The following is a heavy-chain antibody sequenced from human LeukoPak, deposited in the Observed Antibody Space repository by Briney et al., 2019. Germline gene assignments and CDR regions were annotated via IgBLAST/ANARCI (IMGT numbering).Heavy chain of an antibody. Sequence: ASVKVSCKASGYTFTGYYMHWVRQAPGQGLEWMGWINPNSGGTNYAQKFQGWVTMTRDTSISTAYMELSRLRSDDTAVYYCARDSSSGWLHYGMDVWGQGTTVTVSS. J-gene: IGHJ6*02. CDR2: INPNSGGT. D-gene: IGHD6-19*01. V-gene: IGHV1-2*04. CDR1: GYTFTGYY. CDR3: ARDSSSGWLHYGMDV.